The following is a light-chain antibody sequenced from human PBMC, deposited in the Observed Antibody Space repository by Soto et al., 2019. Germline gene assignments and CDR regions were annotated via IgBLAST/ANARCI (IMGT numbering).Light chain of an antibody. V-gene: IGKV3-15*01. CDR3: QQYYSTPYT. Sequence: EILMTQSPATLSVSPGERATLSCRASQSVRSNLAWYQQKPGQAPRLLIQGASTRATGIPARFSGSVSGTEFTLTISSLQSEDFAVYYCQQYYSTPYTFGQGTKLEIK. CDR2: GAS. CDR1: QSVRSN. J-gene: IGKJ2*01.